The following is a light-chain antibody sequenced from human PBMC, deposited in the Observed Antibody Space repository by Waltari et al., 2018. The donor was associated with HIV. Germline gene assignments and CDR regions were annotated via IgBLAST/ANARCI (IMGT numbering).Light chain of an antibody. V-gene: IGKV3-15*01. CDR3: QQYNNWPLA. CDR1: QSVSSN. CDR2: GAS. J-gene: IGKJ1*01. Sequence: EIVMTHSPATLCMSPGERATHSCRARQSVSSNLALYQQKPGKSHRLLIYGASTRAAGIPARFRGSGSGTEFTLTNSSLQSEDFAVYYCQQYNNWPLAFGQGTKVEIK.